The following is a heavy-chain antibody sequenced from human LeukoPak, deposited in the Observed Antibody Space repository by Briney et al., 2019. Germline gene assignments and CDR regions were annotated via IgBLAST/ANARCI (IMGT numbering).Heavy chain of an antibody. CDR2: MNTIGTYI. CDR1: GFTFSKYN. V-gene: IGHV3-21*01. CDR3: ASSGSYYSICY. D-gene: IGHD1-26*01. J-gene: IGHJ4*02. Sequence: GGSLRLSCAASGFTFSKYNMNWVRQAPGKGLEWVSSMNTIGTYIYYADSVKGRFTVSRDNAKKSMFLQMNSLRAEDTAVYYCASSGSYYSICYWGQGTLVTVSS.